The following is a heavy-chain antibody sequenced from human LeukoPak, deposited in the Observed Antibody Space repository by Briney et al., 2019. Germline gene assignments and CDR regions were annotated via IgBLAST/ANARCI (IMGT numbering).Heavy chain of an antibody. CDR1: SGSIYNSNYF. Sequence: PSETLSLTCTVSSGSIYNSNYFWGWIRQPPGKGLEWIGSIFYSGSTAYNPSLKSRVSISVDTSKNQFSLKLSSVTAADTAVYYCARSGPSYQPLLYFDWGQGTLVTVSS. J-gene: IGHJ4*02. D-gene: IGHD2-2*02. V-gene: IGHV4-39*07. CDR2: IFYSGST. CDR3: ARSGPSYQPLLYFD.